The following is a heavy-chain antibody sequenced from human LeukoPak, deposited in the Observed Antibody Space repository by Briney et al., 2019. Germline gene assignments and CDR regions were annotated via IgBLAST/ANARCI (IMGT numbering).Heavy chain of an antibody. V-gene: IGHV3-48*03. CDR2: ISSSGSTI. J-gene: IGHJ6*03. CDR3: ARVAASSWPHYYYYYMDV. D-gene: IGHD6-13*01. CDR1: GFTFRSYE. Sequence: SGGSLRLSCEDSGFTFRSYEMNWVRQAPGKGLEWVSYISSSGSTIYYADSVKGRFTISRDNAKNSLYLQMNSLRAEDTAVYYCARVAASSWPHYYYYYMDVWGKGTTVTISS.